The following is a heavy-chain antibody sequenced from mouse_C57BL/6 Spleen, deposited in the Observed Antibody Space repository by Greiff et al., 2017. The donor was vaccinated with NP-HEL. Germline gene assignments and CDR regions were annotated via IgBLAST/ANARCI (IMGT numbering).Heavy chain of an antibody. V-gene: IGHV1-80*01. CDR3: ARGGYSNYVFAY. J-gene: IGHJ3*01. D-gene: IGHD2-5*01. CDR1: GYAFSSYW. CDR2: IYPGDGDT. Sequence: VQLQQSGAELVKPGAPVKISCKASGYAFSSYWMNWVKQRPGKGLEWIGQIYPGDGDTNYNGKFKGKATLTADKSSSTAYMQLSSLTSEDSAVYFCARGGYSNYVFAYWGQGTLVTVSA.